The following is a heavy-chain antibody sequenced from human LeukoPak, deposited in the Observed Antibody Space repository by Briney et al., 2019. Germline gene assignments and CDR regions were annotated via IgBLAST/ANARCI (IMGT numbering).Heavy chain of an antibody. CDR2: IKQDGSEK. CDR3: ARSESAGFDY. V-gene: IGHV3-7*03. J-gene: IGHJ4*02. Sequence: GGSLRLSCAASGITFSSYWMSWVRQAPGKGLEWVANIKQDGSEKYYVDSVKGRFTISRDNAKNSLYLQMNSLRAEDTAVYYCARSESAGFDYWGQGTLVTVSS. CDR1: GITFSSYW. D-gene: IGHD3-3*01.